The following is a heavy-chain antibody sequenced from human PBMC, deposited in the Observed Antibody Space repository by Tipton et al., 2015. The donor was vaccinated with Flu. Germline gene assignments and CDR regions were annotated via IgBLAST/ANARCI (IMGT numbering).Heavy chain of an antibody. J-gene: IGHJ6*03. D-gene: IGHD6-13*01. CDR1: GFTFDDYA. CDR3: AKDKAAAGPRPYYMDV. CDR2: ISWNSGSI. Sequence: QLVQSGGGLVQPGRSLRLSCAASGFTFDDYAMHWVRQAPGKGLEWVSGISWNSGSIGYADSVKGRFTISRDNAKNSLYLQMNSLRAEDTALYYCAKDKAAAGPRPYYMDVWGKGTTVTVSS. V-gene: IGHV3-9*01.